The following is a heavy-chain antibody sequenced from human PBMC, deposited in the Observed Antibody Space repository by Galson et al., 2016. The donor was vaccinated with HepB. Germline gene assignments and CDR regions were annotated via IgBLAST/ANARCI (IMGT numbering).Heavy chain of an antibody. D-gene: IGHD5-12*01. CDR3: ACYSGYDWRVIDY. J-gene: IGHJ4*02. Sequence: SLRLSCAASGFTFSDYYMSWIRQAPGKGLEWVSYIYSSDTAIYYADSVKGRFTISRDNAKNSLYLQMNSLRGEDTAVYFCACYSGYDWRVIDYWGQGTLVTVSS. CDR2: IYSSDTAI. CDR1: GFTFSDYY. V-gene: IGHV3-11*04.